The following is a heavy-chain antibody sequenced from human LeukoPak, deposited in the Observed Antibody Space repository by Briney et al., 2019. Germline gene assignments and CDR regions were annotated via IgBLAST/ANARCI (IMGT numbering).Heavy chain of an antibody. Sequence: GLEWXXRIYTSGSTNYNPSLKSRVTMSVDTSKNQFSLKLSSVTAADTAVYYCARDRGSASYYYYGMDVWGQGTTVTVSS. J-gene: IGHJ6*02. CDR2: IYTSGST. V-gene: IGHV4-4*07. CDR3: ARDRGSASYYYYGMDV. D-gene: IGHD6-19*01.